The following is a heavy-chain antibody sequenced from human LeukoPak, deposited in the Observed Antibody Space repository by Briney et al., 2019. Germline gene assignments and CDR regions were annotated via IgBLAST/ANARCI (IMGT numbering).Heavy chain of an antibody. J-gene: IGHJ4*02. CDR1: GGSISSYY. D-gene: IGHD5-18*01. CDR2: IYYSGST. Sequence: SETLSLTCTVSGGSISSYYWSWIRQPPGKGLEWIGYIYYSGSTNYNPSHKSRVTISVDTSKNQFSLKLSSVTAADTAVYYCARQLWNYFDYWGQGTPVTVSS. V-gene: IGHV4-59*08. CDR3: ARQLWNYFDY.